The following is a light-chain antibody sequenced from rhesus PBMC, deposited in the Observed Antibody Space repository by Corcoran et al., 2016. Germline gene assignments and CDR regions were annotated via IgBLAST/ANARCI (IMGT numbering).Light chain of an antibody. CDR1: QSISSW. J-gene: IGKJ4*01. CDR3: LHYNSSPFT. Sequence: DIQMTQSPSSLSASVGDTVTITCRASQSISSWLEWFKQKPGKAPTLLVYKASTLQSWGPPRFSGSGSGTDFTRTISSLQPEEFATYYCLHYNSSPFTFGGGTKVDIK. V-gene: IGKV1-22*01. CDR2: KAS.